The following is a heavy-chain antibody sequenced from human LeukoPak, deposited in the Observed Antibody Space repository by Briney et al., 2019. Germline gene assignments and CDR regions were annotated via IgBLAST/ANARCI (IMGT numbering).Heavy chain of an antibody. D-gene: IGHD3-10*01. J-gene: IGHJ4*02. V-gene: IGHV3-21*01. Sequence: GGSLRLSCAASGFTFSSYSMNWVRQAPGKGLEWVSSISSSSSYIYYADSVEGRFTISRDNAKNSLYLQMNSLKAEDTAVYYCASVCAAWFGDVVDYWGQGTLVTVSS. CDR2: ISSSSSYI. CDR3: ASVCAAWFGDVVDY. CDR1: GFTFSSYS.